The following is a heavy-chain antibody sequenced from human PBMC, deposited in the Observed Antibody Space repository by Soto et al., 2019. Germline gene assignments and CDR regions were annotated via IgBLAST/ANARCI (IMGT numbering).Heavy chain of an antibody. CDR2: IYYRGST. Sequence: TSETLSLTCTVSGDSITGSHWNWIRQPLGKPLEWIGYIYYRGSTNYNPSLKSRLTLSVDTSKNQIFLRLNSVTAADTAVYFCASSAIGSRVVNTWFDPWGQGILVTVSS. CDR3: ASSAIGSRVVNTWFDP. CDR1: GDSITGSH. J-gene: IGHJ5*02. V-gene: IGHV4-59*01. D-gene: IGHD2-21*01.